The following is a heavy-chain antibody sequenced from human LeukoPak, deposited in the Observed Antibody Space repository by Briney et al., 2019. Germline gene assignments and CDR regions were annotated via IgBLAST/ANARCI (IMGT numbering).Heavy chain of an antibody. Sequence: PGGSLRLSCAASGFTFSSCAMSWVRQAPGKGLEWVSAISGSGGSTYYADSVKGRFTISRDNSKNTLYLQMNSLRAEDTAVYYCASYSSSWYVLTWGQGTLVTVSS. J-gene: IGHJ5*02. CDR2: ISGSGGST. CDR3: ASYSSSWYVLT. CDR1: GFTFSSCA. D-gene: IGHD6-13*01. V-gene: IGHV3-23*01.